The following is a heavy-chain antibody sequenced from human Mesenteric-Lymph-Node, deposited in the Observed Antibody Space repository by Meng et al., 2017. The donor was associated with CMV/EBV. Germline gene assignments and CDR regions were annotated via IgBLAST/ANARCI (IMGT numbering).Heavy chain of an antibody. CDR2: AYYSGPT. CDR3: ARELGGSSSLDN. CDR1: GDSITSTDYY. J-gene: IGHJ4*02. D-gene: IGHD1-26*01. V-gene: IGHV4-39*07. Sequence: SETLSLTCTVSGDSITSTDYYWGWIRQAPGKGLEWIESAYYSGPTYQNPSLKSRVTISVDTSKNQFSLKLSSVTAADTAVYYCARELGGSSSLDNWGQGTLVTVSS.